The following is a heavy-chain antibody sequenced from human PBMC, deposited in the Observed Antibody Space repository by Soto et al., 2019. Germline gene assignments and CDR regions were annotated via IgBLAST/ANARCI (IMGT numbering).Heavy chain of an antibody. V-gene: IGHV3-11*01. Sequence: QVQLVESGGGLVKPGGSLRLSCEASGITFSDHYMTWIRQAPGKGLEWISYISGTAGTIYYADSVKGRFTISRDNAKNSLFLQLPSLTAEDTAVYYCARAPYYGSGTYYYSALDVWGQGTTVTVSS. CDR3: ARAPYYGSGTYYYSALDV. J-gene: IGHJ6*02. CDR1: GITFSDHY. D-gene: IGHD3-10*01. CDR2: ISGTAGTI.